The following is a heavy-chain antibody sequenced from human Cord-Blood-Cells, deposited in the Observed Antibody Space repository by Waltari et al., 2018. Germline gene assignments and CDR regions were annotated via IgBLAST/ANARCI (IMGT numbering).Heavy chain of an antibody. CDR2: IIPSFCTA. CDR1: GGTFSSYA. Sequence: QVQLVQSGAAVKKPGSSVQVSCKASGGTFSSYAISWVRQAPGQGLEWMGGIIPSFCTANYAQKFQGRVTITADKSTSTAYMELSSLRSEDTAVYYCARDRWGSRGYFDLWGRGTLVTVSS. D-gene: IGHD2-21*01. CDR3: ARDRWGSRGYFDL. J-gene: IGHJ2*01. V-gene: IGHV1-69*06.